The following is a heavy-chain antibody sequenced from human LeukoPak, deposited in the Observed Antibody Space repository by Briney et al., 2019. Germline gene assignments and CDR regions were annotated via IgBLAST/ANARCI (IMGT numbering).Heavy chain of an antibody. CDR2: ISGSGGST. D-gene: IGHD6-6*01. CDR3: AKGLGVYSSSSMDV. V-gene: IGHV3-23*01. J-gene: IGHJ6*03. CDR1: GFTFSSYA. Sequence: GGSLRLSCAASGFTFSSYAMSWVRQAPGKGLEWVSAISGSGGSTYYADSVKGRFTISRDNSKNTLYLQMNSLRAEDTAAYYCAKGLGVYSSSSMDVWGKGTTVTVSS.